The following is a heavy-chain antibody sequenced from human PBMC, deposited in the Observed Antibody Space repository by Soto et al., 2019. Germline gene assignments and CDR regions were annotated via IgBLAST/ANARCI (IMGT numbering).Heavy chain of an antibody. D-gene: IGHD3-22*01. CDR3: ARRTYYYDSSGYYLYYFDY. Sequence: QVQLVQSGAEVKKPGSSVKVSCKASGGTFSSYAISWVRQAPGQGLEWMGGIIPIFGTANYAQKFQGRVTITADESTSTAYMELSSLRSEDTAVNYCARRTYYYDSSGYYLYYFDYWGQGTLVTVSS. CDR2: IIPIFGTA. CDR1: GGTFSSYA. V-gene: IGHV1-69*01. J-gene: IGHJ4*02.